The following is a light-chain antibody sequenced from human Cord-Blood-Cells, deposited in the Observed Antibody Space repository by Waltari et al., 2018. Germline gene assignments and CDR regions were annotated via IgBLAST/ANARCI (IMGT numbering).Light chain of an antibody. CDR3: SSYTSSSTVV. V-gene: IGLV2-14*01. CDR1: SGDVGGYNY. J-gene: IGLJ2*01. CDR2: DVS. Sequence: QSALTQPASVSGPPGPSTTISCTGTSGDVGGYNYVSWYQQHPGKAPKLMIYDVSKRPSGVSNRFSGSKSGNTASLTISGLQAEDEADYYCSSYTSSSTVVFGGGTKLTVL.